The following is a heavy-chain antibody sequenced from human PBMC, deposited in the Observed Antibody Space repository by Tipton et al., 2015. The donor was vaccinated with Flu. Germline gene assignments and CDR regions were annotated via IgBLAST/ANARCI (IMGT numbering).Heavy chain of an antibody. CDR1: GDSISSYY. Sequence: LRLSCTVSGDSISSYYWSWIRQPPGKGLEWIGYIYYSGSTNYNPSLKSRVTISVDTSKNQFSLKLSSVTAADTAVYYCARVAHNWNYSIDYWGQGTLVTVSS. CDR2: IYYSGST. CDR3: ARVAHNWNYSIDY. V-gene: IGHV4-59*01. D-gene: IGHD1-7*01. J-gene: IGHJ4*02.